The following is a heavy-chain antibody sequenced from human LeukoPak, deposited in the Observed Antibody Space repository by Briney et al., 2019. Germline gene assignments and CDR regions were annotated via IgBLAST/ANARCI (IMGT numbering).Heavy chain of an antibody. CDR2: IIPIFGVA. Sequence: SVKVPCKASGGTFSSYAISWVRQAPGQGLEWMGRIIPIFGVANYAQKFQGRVTITADKSTSTAYMELSSLRSEDTAVYYCASGAAVAGASNWFDPWGQGTLVTVSS. J-gene: IGHJ5*02. CDR3: ASGAAVAGASNWFDP. CDR1: GGTFSSYA. D-gene: IGHD6-19*01. V-gene: IGHV1-69*04.